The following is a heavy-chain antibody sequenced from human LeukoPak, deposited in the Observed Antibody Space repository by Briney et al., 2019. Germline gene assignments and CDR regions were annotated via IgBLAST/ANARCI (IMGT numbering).Heavy chain of an antibody. CDR3: ARGPIKSYSSGYYSFDY. CDR2: ISYDGSNI. V-gene: IGHV3-30-3*01. Sequence: GGSLRLSCAASGFTFTHYPIHWVRQAPGKGLEWVALISYDGSNIYYADSVKGRFTISRDNSKNTLYLQMNSLRDEDTAVYYCARGPIKSYSSGYYSFDYWGQGTLVTVSS. CDR1: GFTFTHYP. J-gene: IGHJ4*02. D-gene: IGHD3-22*01.